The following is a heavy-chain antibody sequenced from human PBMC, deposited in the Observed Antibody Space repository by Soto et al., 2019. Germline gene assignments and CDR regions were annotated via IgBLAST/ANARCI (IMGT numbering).Heavy chain of an antibody. J-gene: IGHJ6*03. D-gene: IGHD2-21*02. CDR2: ISGSGGST. Sequence: EVQLLESGGGLVQPGGSLRLSCAASGFTFSSYAMSWVRQAPGKGLEWVSAISGSGGSTYYADSVKGRFTISRDNSKNTLYLQMNSLRAEDTAVYYCAKGSLGPEPPGSDYYYYYYYMDVWGKGTTVTVSS. CDR3: AKGSLGPEPPGSDYYYYYYYMDV. V-gene: IGHV3-23*01. CDR1: GFTFSSYA.